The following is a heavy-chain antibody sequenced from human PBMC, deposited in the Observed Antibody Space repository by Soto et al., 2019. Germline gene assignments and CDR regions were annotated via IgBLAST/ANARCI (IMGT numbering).Heavy chain of an antibody. CDR3: AKDLTGGYSYGYPFDY. J-gene: IGHJ4*02. V-gene: IGHV3-23*01. CDR1: GFTFSSYA. Sequence: EVQLLESGGGLVQPGGSLRLSCAASGFTFSSYAMSWVRQAPGKGLEWVSAISGSGGSTYYADSVKGRFTISRDNSKNTLYLQMNSLRAEDTAVYYRAKDLTGGYSYGYPFDYWGQGTLVTVSS. D-gene: IGHD5-18*01. CDR2: ISGSGGST.